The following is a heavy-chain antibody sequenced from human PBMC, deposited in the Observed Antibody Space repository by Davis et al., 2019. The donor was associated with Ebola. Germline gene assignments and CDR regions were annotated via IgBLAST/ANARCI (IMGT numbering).Heavy chain of an antibody. CDR3: AENTPERY. V-gene: IGHV3-30*18. CDR2: ISYDGSNK. J-gene: IGHJ4*02. D-gene: IGHD1-14*01. CDR1: GLISSNYV. Sequence: GESLKISCEVSGLISSNYVMYWVRQAPGQGLEWVALISYDGSNKFYSDSVKGRFTISRDNSKSTLYLQMNSLRPDDTAVYYCAENTPERYWGQGTLVTVSS.